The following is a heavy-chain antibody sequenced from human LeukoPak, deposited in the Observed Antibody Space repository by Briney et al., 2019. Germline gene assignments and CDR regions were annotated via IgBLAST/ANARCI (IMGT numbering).Heavy chain of an antibody. J-gene: IGHJ4*02. Sequence: SVKVSCKASGGAFSNYAINWGRQAPGQGLEWKGGIIPIFGTANYAQKFQGRVTITTDESTSTAYMELSSLKSEDTAVYYCMSNPGGNLWLYFDYWGQGTLVTVSS. CDR1: GGAFSNYA. D-gene: IGHD4-23*01. V-gene: IGHV1-69*05. CDR3: MSNPGGNLWLYFDY. CDR2: IIPIFGTA.